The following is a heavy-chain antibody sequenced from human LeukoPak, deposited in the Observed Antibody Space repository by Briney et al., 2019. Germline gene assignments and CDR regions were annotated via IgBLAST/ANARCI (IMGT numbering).Heavy chain of an antibody. CDR3: TRVTAYYYYGMDV. D-gene: IGHD2-21*02. V-gene: IGHV3-15*01. CDR2: IKRKSDGGTT. CDR1: GFTFSNAW. J-gene: IGHJ6*02. Sequence: GGSLRLSCEASGFTFSNAWMSWVRQAPGKGLEWVGHIKRKSDGGTTEYAAPVEGRFTISREDSKTTLYLQMNSLKTEDTAVYYCTRVTAYYYYGMDVWGQGTTVSVSS.